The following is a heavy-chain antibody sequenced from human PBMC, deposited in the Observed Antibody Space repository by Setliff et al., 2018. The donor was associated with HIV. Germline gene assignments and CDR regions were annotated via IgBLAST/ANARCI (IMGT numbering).Heavy chain of an antibody. CDR1: TFTFTDYI. D-gene: IGHD3-10*01. V-gene: IGHV1-69-2*01. CDR3: ATLCLLYYDF. CDR2: IYPKNGET. J-gene: IGHJ4*02. Sequence: ASVKVSCKVSTFTFTDYILYWVRQAPGQTLEWMGQIYPKNGETVYAEKFYGRLTITTDTSADTTYLELTSLRSDDTAVYYCATLCLLYYDFWGQGTLVTVSS.